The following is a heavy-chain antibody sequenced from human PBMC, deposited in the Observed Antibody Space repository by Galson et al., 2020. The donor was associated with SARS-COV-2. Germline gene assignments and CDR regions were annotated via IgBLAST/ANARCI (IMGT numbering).Heavy chain of an antibody. J-gene: IGHJ4*02. V-gene: IGHV1-69*02. CDR2: IIPLLDVV. Sequence: LVKVSCKASGGTFSSNTFSWVRQAPGQGLEWLGRIIPLLDVVGYAQNFQGRVTITADKSTSTGYMELNSLTSEDTAVYYCARADSAYDLIHWGQGTLVTVSS. CDR1: GGTFSSNT. D-gene: IGHD5-12*01. CDR3: ARADSAYDLIH.